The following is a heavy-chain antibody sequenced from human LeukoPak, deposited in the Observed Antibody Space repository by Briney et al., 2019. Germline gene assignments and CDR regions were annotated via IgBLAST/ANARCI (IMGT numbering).Heavy chain of an antibody. CDR2: IVVGSNNT. J-gene: IGHJ5*02. CDR3: AAPYSTRWFDL. CDR1: GFPLSSSA. Sequence: SVKVSCKASGFPLSSSAVQWVRQAGGQRLEWIGWIVVGSNNTNYAQKFQERVTITRDMSTSTAYMELSSLRSEDAAVYYCAAPYSTRWFDLWGRGTLVTVSS. V-gene: IGHV1-58*01. D-gene: IGHD6-13*01.